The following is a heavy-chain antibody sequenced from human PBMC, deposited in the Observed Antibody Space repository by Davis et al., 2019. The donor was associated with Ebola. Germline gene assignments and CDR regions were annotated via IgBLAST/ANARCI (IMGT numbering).Heavy chain of an antibody. Sequence: SETLSLTCTVSGGSISSSSYYWGWIRQPPGKGLEWIGYIYYSGSTYYNPSLKSRVTISVDTSKNQFSLKLSSVTAADTAVYYCAGYSSSSSDLYYYYGMDVWGQGTTVTVSS. D-gene: IGHD6-6*01. CDR1: GGSISSSSYY. V-gene: IGHV4-61*05. CDR3: AGYSSSSSDLYYYYGMDV. CDR2: IYYSGST. J-gene: IGHJ6*02.